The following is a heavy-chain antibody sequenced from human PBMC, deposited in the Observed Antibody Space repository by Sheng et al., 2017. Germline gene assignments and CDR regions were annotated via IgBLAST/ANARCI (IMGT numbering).Heavy chain of an antibody. J-gene: IGHJ3*02. Sequence: EVQLVESGGGLVKPGGSLRLSCAASGFTFSNAWMSWVRQAPGKGLEWVGRIKSKTDGGTTDYAAPVKGRFTISRDDSKNTLYLQMNSLKTEDTAVYYCTTDGMTTVTRPAFDIWGQGTMVTVSS. D-gene: IGHD4-17*01. CDR2: IKSKTDGGTT. CDR1: GFTFSNAW. CDR3: TTDGMTTVTRPAFDI. V-gene: IGHV3-15*01.